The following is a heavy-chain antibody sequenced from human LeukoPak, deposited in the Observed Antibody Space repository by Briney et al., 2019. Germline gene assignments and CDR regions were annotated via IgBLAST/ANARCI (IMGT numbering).Heavy chain of an antibody. V-gene: IGHV3-11*01. CDR3: AGSWRDYYDSSGYLQYYFDY. Sequence: SLRLSCAAAGFTFSDKYMSWIRQAPGKGLEWVSYISSSGSTIYYADSVKGRFTIYRDNAKNSLYLQMNSLRAEDTAVYYCAGSWRDYYDSSGYLQYYFDYWGQGTLVTVSS. CDR1: GFTFSDKY. CDR2: ISSSGSTI. D-gene: IGHD3-22*01. J-gene: IGHJ4*02.